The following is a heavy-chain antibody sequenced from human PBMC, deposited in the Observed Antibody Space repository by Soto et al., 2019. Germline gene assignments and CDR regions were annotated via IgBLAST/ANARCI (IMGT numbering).Heavy chain of an antibody. CDR3: ARDSGLHILTGSDYYGMDV. D-gene: IGHD3-9*01. CDR2: INPNSGGT. CDR1: GYTFTGYY. V-gene: IGHV1-2*04. Sequence: GASVKVSCKASGYTFTGYYMHWVRQAPGQGLEWMGWINPNSGGTNYAQKFQGWVTMTRDTSISTAYMELSRLRSDDTAVYYCARDSGLHILTGSDYYGMDVWGQGTTVTVSS. J-gene: IGHJ6*02.